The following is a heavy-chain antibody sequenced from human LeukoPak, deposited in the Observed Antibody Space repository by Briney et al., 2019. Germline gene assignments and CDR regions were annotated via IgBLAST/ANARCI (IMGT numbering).Heavy chain of an antibody. CDR3: ARADYGDYTDYFDY. Sequence: GASVKVSCKASGYTFTSYGISWVRQTPGQGREWMGWISAYNGNTNYAQKLQGRVTMTTDTSTSTAYMELRSLRSDDTAVYYCARADYGDYTDYFDYWGQGTLVTVSS. D-gene: IGHD4-17*01. CDR1: GYTFTSYG. J-gene: IGHJ4*02. V-gene: IGHV1-18*01. CDR2: ISAYNGNT.